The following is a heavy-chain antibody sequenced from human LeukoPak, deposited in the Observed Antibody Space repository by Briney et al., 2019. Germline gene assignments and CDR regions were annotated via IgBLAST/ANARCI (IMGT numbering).Heavy chain of an antibody. CDR3: ARHLEVVTALNIRNNWFDP. J-gene: IGHJ5*02. V-gene: IGHV4-39*01. CDR1: GGSISSSNLY. CDR2: IYYSGSA. D-gene: IGHD2-21*02. Sequence: PSETLSLTCTVSGGSISSSNLYWGWIRQPPGKGLEWIGSIYYSGSAYYNPSLKSRVTISIDTSRNQFSLKLSSVTAADTAVYYCARHLEVVTALNIRNNWFDPWGQGTQVTVSS.